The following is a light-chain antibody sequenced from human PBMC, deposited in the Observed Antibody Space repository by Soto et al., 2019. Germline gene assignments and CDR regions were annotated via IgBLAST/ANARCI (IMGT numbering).Light chain of an antibody. Sequence: QSALTQPASGSGSPGQSITISCTGASSDVGAYNYVSWYQQHPGKAPKLMIFDVSNRPSGVSNRFSGSKSGNTASLTISGLQDEDEADYSCSSYTSRGNYVFGPGTKLTVL. CDR1: SSDVGAYNY. CDR2: DVS. CDR3: SSYTSRGNYV. J-gene: IGLJ1*01. V-gene: IGLV2-14*01.